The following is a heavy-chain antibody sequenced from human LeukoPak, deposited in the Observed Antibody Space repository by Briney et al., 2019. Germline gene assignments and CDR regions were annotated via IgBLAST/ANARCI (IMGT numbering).Heavy chain of an antibody. V-gene: IGHV4-59*01. Sequence: PSETLSLTCTVSGGSISSYYWSWIRQPPGKGLEWIGYIYYSGSTNYNPSLKSRVTISVDTSKNQFSLKLSSVTAADTAVYYCARDTRSSGFDYWGQGTLDTVSS. CDR1: GGSISSYY. J-gene: IGHJ4*02. D-gene: IGHD6-19*01. CDR2: IYYSGST. CDR3: ARDTRSSGFDY.